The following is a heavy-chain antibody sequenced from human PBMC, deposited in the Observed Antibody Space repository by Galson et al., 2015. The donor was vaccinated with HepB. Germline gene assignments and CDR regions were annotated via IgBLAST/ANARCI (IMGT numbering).Heavy chain of an antibody. CDR3: ARAPIVGATAYYFDY. CDR2: IIPIFGTA. CDR1: GGTFSSYA. V-gene: IGHV1-69*13. D-gene: IGHD1-26*01. Sequence: SVKVSCKASGGTFSSYAISWVRQAPGQGLEWMGGIIPIFGTANYAQKFQGRVTITADESTSTAYMELSSLRSEDTAVYYCARAPIVGATAYYFDYWGQGTLVTVSS. J-gene: IGHJ4*02.